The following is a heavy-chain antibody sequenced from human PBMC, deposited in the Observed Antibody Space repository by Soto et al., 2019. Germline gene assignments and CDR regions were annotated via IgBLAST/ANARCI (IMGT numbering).Heavy chain of an antibody. V-gene: IGHV3-30*18. CDR3: AKLPYGDYAEFDY. CDR2: ISNDGRNK. J-gene: IGHJ4*02. Sequence: QVQLVESGGGVVQPGRSLRLSCAASGLTFSTYGMHWVRQAPGKGLEWVGVISNDGRNKYYADSVKGRFTISRDNSQTTLLLQMHSLRAEDTAVYYCAKLPYGDYAEFDYWGQGTLVTVSS. CDR1: GLTFSTYG. D-gene: IGHD4-17*01.